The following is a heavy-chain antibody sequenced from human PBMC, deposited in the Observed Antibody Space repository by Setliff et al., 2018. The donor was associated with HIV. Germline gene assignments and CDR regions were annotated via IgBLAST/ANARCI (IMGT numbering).Heavy chain of an antibody. CDR3: AGVSVYSSSYYYYYGMDV. D-gene: IGHD6-13*01. Sequence: SETLSLTCAVYGGSFSGYYWSWIRQPPGKGLEWIGEINHSGSTNYNPSLKSRVTISVDTSKNQFSLKLSSVTAADTAVYYCAGVSVYSSSYYYYYGMDVWGQGTTVTVSS. CDR1: GGSFSGYY. CDR2: INHSGST. J-gene: IGHJ6*02. V-gene: IGHV4-34*01.